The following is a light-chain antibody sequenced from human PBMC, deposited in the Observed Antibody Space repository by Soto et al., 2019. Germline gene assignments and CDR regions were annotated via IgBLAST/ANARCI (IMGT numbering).Light chain of an antibody. CDR1: QSVNSN. CDR2: GAS. V-gene: IGKV3-15*01. J-gene: IGKJ2*01. Sequence: EIVLTQSPTTLSVSPGERATLSCRASQSVNSNLAWYQQKPGQAPRLLIYGASTRASGIPARFSGSGSGTEFTLTISSLQSEDFSFYYCQHYNNWPPYTFGKGTKVDIK. CDR3: QHYNNWPPYT.